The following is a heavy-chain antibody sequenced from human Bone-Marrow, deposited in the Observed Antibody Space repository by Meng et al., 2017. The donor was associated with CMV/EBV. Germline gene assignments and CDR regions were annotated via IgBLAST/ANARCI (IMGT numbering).Heavy chain of an antibody. CDR3: ARVSYGDYGGI. CDR2: IRFDGSTE. V-gene: IGHV3-30*02. J-gene: IGHJ4*02. CDR1: KFTFSNYG. D-gene: IGHD4-17*01. Sequence: GESLKISCAASKFTFSNYGMHWVRQAPGKGLEWVAFIRFDGSTEYYADSVKGRFTISRDNSKNTLYLQMNSLRAEDTAVYYCARVSYGDYGGIWGQGTLVTVSS.